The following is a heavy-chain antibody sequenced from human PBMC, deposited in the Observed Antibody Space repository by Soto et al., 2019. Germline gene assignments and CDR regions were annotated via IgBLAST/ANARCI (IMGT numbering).Heavy chain of an antibody. CDR3: ARGGRMVRGVIITSIRYYYYGMDV. CDR2: INHSGST. CDR1: GGSFSGYY. D-gene: IGHD3-10*01. V-gene: IGHV4-34*01. J-gene: IGHJ6*02. Sequence: SETLSLTCAVHGGSFSGYYWSWIRQPPGKGLEWIGEINHSGSTNYNPSLKSRVTISVDTSKNQFSLKLSSVTAADTAVYYCARGGRMVRGVIITSIRYYYYGMDVWGQGTTVTVSS.